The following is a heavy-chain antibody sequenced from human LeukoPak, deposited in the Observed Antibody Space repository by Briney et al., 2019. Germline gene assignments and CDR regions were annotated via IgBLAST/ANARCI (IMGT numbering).Heavy chain of an antibody. Sequence: GGSLRLSCAASGFTFSSYAMHWVRQAPGKGLEWVAVISYDGSNKFYADSVKGRFTISRDNSKNTLYLQMNSLRAEDTAVYYCARDYYYDSSGYSYFDYWGQGTLVTVSS. CDR1: GFTFSSYA. J-gene: IGHJ4*02. CDR3: ARDYYYDSSGYSYFDY. D-gene: IGHD3-22*01. V-gene: IGHV3-30-3*01. CDR2: ISYDGSNK.